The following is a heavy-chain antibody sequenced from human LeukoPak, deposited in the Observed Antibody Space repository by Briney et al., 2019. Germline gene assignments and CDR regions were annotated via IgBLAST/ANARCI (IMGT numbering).Heavy chain of an antibody. CDR2: FNHSGST. V-gene: IGHV4-39*07. CDR1: GHSISSRSYY. J-gene: IGHJ3*02. D-gene: IGHD4-17*01. Sequence: SETLSLTGTVSGHSISSRSYYWSRIRQPPGKGLEWTWGFNHSGSTHYNPPIKSRVTISVDTSKNQFSLKLSYVTAADTAVYYCARWMTVTMGEGGVHDAFDIWGQGTMVTVSS. CDR3: ARWMTVTMGEGGVHDAFDI.